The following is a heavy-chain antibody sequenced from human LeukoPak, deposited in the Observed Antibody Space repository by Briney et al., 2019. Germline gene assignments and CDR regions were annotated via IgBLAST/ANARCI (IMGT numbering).Heavy chain of an antibody. J-gene: IGHJ4*02. CDR3: ARPWNYYDSSGYDYAQYYFDY. V-gene: IGHV1-2*02. Sequence: ASVKVSCTGSGYTFTGYYMHWVRHAPGQGHERVGGINPNSGGTNYAQKLQGRGSMTRDTSISTAYMELSRLRSEDTAVYCCARPWNYYDSSGYDYAQYYFDYGGEGTLVTVPS. D-gene: IGHD3-22*01. CDR1: GYTFTGYY. CDR2: INPNSGGT.